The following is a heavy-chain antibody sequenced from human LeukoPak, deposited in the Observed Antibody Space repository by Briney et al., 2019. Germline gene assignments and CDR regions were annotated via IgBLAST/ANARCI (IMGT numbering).Heavy chain of an antibody. CDR1: GGSISSYY. CDR3: ARDNFWSGYYTVDAFDI. V-gene: IGHV4-59*01. J-gene: IGHJ3*02. D-gene: IGHD3-3*01. CDR2: IYYRGST. Sequence: PSETLSLTCTVSGGSISSYYWSWLRQPPGKGLEWIGYIYYRGSTNYNPSLKSRVTISVDTSKNQFSLKLSSVTAADTAVYYCARDNFWSGYYTVDAFDIWGQGTMVTVSS.